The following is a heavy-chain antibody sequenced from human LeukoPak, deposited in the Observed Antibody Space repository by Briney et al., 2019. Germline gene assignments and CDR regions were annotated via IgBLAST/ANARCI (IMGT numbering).Heavy chain of an antibody. CDR1: GYSFTSYW. CDR3: ARRRYYDSSGYSHDAFDI. V-gene: IGHV5-51*01. CDR2: IYPGDSDT. J-gene: IGHJ3*02. D-gene: IGHD3-22*01. Sequence: GESLKISCQGSGYSFTSYWIGWVRQMPGKGLEWMGIIYPGDSDTRYSPSFQGQVTISADKSISTAYLQWSSLKASDTAMYYCARRRYYDSSGYSHDAFDIWGQGTMATVSS.